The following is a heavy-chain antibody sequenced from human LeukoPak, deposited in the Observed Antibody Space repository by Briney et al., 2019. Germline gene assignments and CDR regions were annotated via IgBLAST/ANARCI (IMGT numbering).Heavy chain of an antibody. D-gene: IGHD2-2*01. V-gene: IGHV4-61*02. CDR1: GGSISSGSYY. CDR2: IYTSGST. Sequence: PSQTLSLTCTVSGGSISSGSYYWSWIRQPAGKGLEWIGRIYTSGSTSYNPSLKSRVTISVDTSKNQFSLKLSSVTAADTAVYYCASYCSSTSCYSAAFDIWGQGTMVTVSS. CDR3: ASYCSSTSCYSAAFDI. J-gene: IGHJ3*02.